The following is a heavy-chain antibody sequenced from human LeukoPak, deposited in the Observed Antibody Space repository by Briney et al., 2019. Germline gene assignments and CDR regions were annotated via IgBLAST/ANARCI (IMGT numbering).Heavy chain of an antibody. CDR3: AKDQAVYCGGDCYAWRLGIDY. CDR2: ISYDGNKK. Sequence: PGRSLRLSCAASGFTFSTYGMHWVRQDPGKGLEGAAVISYDGNKKYYADSLKGRFTISRDNSKNTLYLQMNSLRAEDTAVYYCAKDQAVYCGGDCYAWRLGIDYWGQGTLVTVSS. D-gene: IGHD2-21*02. CDR1: GFTFSTYG. J-gene: IGHJ4*02. V-gene: IGHV3-30*18.